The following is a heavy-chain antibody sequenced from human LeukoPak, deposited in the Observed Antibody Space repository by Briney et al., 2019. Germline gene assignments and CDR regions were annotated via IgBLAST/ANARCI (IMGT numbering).Heavy chain of an antibody. CDR2: FDPEDGET. D-gene: IGHD6-13*01. CDR1: GYTLTELS. CDR3: ATDGYSSSWYSDRHFDY. V-gene: IGHV1-24*01. J-gene: IGHJ4*02. Sequence: ASVKVSCKVSGYTLTELSMRWVRQAPGKGLEWMGGFDPEDGETINAQKFQGRVTMTEDTSTDTAYMELSSLRSEDTAVYYCATDGYSSSWYSDRHFDYWGQGTLVTVSS.